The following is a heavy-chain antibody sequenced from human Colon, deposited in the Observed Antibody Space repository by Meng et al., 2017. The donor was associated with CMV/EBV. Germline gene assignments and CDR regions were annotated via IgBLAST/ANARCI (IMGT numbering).Heavy chain of an antibody. V-gene: IGHV3-66*01. Sequence: GESLKISCAASGFTVNTNFLTWFRQAPGKRLEWVSVIYEDGGTYHADSVKGRFTISREKAKNSLYLQMNSLRAGDTAVYFCTRKEPAKGSDVWGQGTTVTVSS. D-gene: IGHD1-14*01. CDR3: TRKEPAKGSDV. CDR1: GFTVNTNF. J-gene: IGHJ6*02. CDR2: IYEDGGT.